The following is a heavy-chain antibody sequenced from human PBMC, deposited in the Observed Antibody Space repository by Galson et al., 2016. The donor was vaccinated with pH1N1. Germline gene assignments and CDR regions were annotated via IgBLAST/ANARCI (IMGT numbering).Heavy chain of an antibody. D-gene: IGHD6-19*01. CDR1: GFTFDDFA. Sequence: SLRLSCAASGFTFDDFAMHWVRQIPGKGLEWVSGISWNSGRIVYADSVKGRFTISRDNTKNSLYLQMNSLRSEDTALYYCAKSTEQWVAPEWHFDLWGRGSLVTVSS. CDR2: ISWNSGRI. CDR3: AKSTEQWVAPEWHFDL. V-gene: IGHV3-9*01. J-gene: IGHJ2*01.